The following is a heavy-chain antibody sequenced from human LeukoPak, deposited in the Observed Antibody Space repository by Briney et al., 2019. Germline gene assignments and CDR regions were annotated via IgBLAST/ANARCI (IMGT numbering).Heavy chain of an antibody. V-gene: IGHV5-51*01. CDR2: IHPGDSGT. CDR3: ARGGSYRYGSSDY. D-gene: IGHD5-18*01. J-gene: IGHJ4*02. CDR1: GYSFSNYW. Sequence: GESLKISCKGSGYSFSNYWIGWVRQMPGKGLEWMGIIHPGDSGTRYSPSFQGQVTMSVDESITTAYLQWNSLRASDSAIYYCARGGSYRYGSSDYWSQGTLVTVSS.